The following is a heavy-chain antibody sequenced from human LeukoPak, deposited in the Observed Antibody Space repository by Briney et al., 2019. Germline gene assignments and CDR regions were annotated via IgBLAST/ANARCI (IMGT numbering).Heavy chain of an antibody. CDR2: IKPDGRET. CDR1: GPFKFKNYW. CDR3: ARGHYAMDA. J-gene: IGHJ6*02. Sequence: GGSLRLSCVASGPFKFKNYWMTWLRQAPGKGLEWVTTIKPDGRETYYVDSVKGRFSLSRDNAKNSLLLQMNSLRAEDTAIYYCARGHYAMDAWGQGTSVTVSS. V-gene: IGHV3-7*05.